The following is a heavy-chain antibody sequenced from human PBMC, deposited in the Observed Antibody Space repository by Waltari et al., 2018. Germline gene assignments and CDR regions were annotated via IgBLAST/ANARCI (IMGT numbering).Heavy chain of an antibody. CDR2: ISSSSRYI. D-gene: IGHD6-6*01. Sequence: EVQLVESGGGLVKPGGSLRLSCAASGFTFSSYSMNWVRQAPGKGLEWVSSISSSSRYIYYADSVKGRFTISRDNAKNSLYLQMNSLRAEDTAVYYCARDPGIAARRGLVACDIWGQGTMVTVSS. V-gene: IGHV3-21*01. J-gene: IGHJ3*02. CDR1: GFTFSSYS. CDR3: ARDPGIAARRGLVACDI.